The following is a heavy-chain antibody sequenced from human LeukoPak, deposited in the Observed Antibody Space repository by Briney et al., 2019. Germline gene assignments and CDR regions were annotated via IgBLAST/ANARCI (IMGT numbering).Heavy chain of an antibody. Sequence: SETLSLTCTVSGGSISSSSYYWSWIRQPPGKGLEWIGEINHSGSTNYNPSLKSRVTISVDTSKNQFSLKLSSVTAADTAVYYCARIRRGRGAFDIWGQGTMVTVSS. CDR2: INHSGST. CDR1: GGSISSSSYY. J-gene: IGHJ3*02. V-gene: IGHV4-39*07. CDR3: ARIRRGRGAFDI. D-gene: IGHD2-15*01.